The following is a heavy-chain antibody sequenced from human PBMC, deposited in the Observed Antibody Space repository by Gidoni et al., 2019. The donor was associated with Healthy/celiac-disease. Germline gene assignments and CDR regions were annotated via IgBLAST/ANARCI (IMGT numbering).Heavy chain of an antibody. Sequence: EVQLLESGGGLVQHGGSLRLSCAASGFTFSSYAMSWVRQAPGKGLEWVSAISGSGGSTYYADSVKGRFTISRDNSKNTLYLQMNSLRAEDTAVYYCAKDGGYCSSTSCYTGWNFDYWGQGTLVTVSS. CDR2: ISGSGGST. V-gene: IGHV3-23*01. J-gene: IGHJ4*02. D-gene: IGHD2-2*02. CDR3: AKDGGYCSSTSCYTGWNFDY. CDR1: GFTFSSYA.